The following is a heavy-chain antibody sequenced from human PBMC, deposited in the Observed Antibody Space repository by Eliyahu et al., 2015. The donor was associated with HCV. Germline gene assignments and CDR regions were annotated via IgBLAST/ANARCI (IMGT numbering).Heavy chain of an antibody. CDR3: ARDRDYYDSSGGDY. J-gene: IGHJ4*02. V-gene: IGHV4-39*07. CDR2: IYYSGST. CDR1: GGSISSSSYY. Sequence: QLQLQESGPGLVKPSETLSLTCTVSGGSISSSSYYWGWIRQPPGKGLEWIGSIYYSGSTYHNPSLKSRVTISVDTSKNQFSLKLSSVTAADTAVYYCARDRDYYDSSGGDYWGQGTLVTVSS. D-gene: IGHD3-22*01.